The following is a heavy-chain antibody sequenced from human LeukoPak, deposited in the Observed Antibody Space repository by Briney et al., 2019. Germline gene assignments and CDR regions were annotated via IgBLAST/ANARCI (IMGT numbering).Heavy chain of an antibody. Sequence: GGSLRLSCMVSGFSFGSEAMSWVRQAPGRGLEWVSSISPAGGTTYYADSVKGRFTISRDNSKNTLYVQMSSLRVEDTAVYYCAKASASCYRCYDYWGLGTLVTVSS. CDR3: AKASASCYRCYDY. CDR1: GFSFGSEA. V-gene: IGHV3-23*01. D-gene: IGHD3-10*01. CDR2: ISPAGGTT. J-gene: IGHJ4*02.